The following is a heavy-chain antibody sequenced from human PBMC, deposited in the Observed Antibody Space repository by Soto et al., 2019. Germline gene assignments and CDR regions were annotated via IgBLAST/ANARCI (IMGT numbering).Heavy chain of an antibody. CDR1: GGSISSSSYY. D-gene: IGHD2-2*01. V-gene: IGHV4-61*05. CDR3: ARHLALGYCSSASCYAYFDY. CDR2: IFFSGNT. J-gene: IGHJ4*02. Sequence: SETLSLTCTVSGGSISSSSYYWSWIRQPPGKGLEWIGYIFFSGNTNYNPSLNNRVTISVDSSKNQFSLRLGSVTAADTAVYYCARHLALGYCSSASCYAYFDYWGQGILVTV.